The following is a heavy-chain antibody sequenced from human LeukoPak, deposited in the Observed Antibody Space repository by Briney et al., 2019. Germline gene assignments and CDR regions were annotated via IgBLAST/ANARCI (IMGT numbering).Heavy chain of an antibody. J-gene: IGHJ6*03. V-gene: IGHV3-21*01. CDR2: ISSSSSYI. Sequence: GGSLRLSCAASGFTFISYTMNWVRQAPGKGLEWVSSISSSSSYIYYVDSVKGRFTISRDNAKNSLYLQMNSLRAEDTAGYYCAELGIAMIGGVWGKGTTVTISS. CDR1: GFTFISYT. CDR3: AELGIAMIGGV. D-gene: IGHD3-10*02.